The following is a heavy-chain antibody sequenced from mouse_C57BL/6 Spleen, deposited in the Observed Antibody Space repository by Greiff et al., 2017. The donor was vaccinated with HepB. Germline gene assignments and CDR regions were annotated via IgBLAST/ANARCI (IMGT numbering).Heavy chain of an antibody. J-gene: IGHJ1*03. CDR1: GYSITSGYD. D-gene: IGHD1-1*01. CDR2: ISYSGST. V-gene: IGHV3-1*01. CDR3: ARDGSPYWYFDV. Sequence: EVKLQQSGPGMVKPSQSLSLTCTVPGYSITSGYDWHWIRHFPGNKLEWMGYISYSGSTNYNPSLKSRISITHDTSKNHFFLKLNSVTTEDTATYYCARDGSPYWYFDVWGTGTTVTVSS.